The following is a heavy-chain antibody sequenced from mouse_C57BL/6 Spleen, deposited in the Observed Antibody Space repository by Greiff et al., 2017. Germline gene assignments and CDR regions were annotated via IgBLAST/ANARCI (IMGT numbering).Heavy chain of an antibody. D-gene: IGHD1-1*01. CDR1: GYTFTEYT. Sequence: VQLQQSGAELVKPGASVKLSCTASGYTFTEYTIHWVKQRSGQGLEWIGWFYPGSGSIKYNAKFKDKAKLTADKSSGKVYMKLSRLTSEDSAVDFCARHHLLRSYAMDYWGQGTSVTVSS. CDR2: FYPGSGSI. V-gene: IGHV1-62-2*01. J-gene: IGHJ4*01. CDR3: ARHHLLRSYAMDY.